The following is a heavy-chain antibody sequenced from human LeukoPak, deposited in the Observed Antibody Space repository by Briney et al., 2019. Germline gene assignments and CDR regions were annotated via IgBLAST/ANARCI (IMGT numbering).Heavy chain of an antibody. CDR1: GFTFSTYA. CDR2: ISGSGGST. Sequence: PGGSLRLSCAASGFTFSTYAVSWVRQAPGKGLEWVSDISGSGGSTYYAGSVKGRFTISRDNSKDTVYLQMNSLRVDDTAVYYWAKSNREQLVRSYGLDVCGQGTTVTVSS. V-gene: IGHV3-23*01. D-gene: IGHD6-13*01. CDR3: AKSNREQLVRSYGLDV. J-gene: IGHJ6*02.